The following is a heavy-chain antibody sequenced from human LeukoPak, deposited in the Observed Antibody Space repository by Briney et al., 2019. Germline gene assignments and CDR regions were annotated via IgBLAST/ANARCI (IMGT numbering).Heavy chain of an antibody. V-gene: IGHV4-30-2*01. Sequence: SETLSLTCTVSGGSISSGGYYWSWIRQPPGKGLEWIGYIYHSGSTYYNPSLKSRVTISVDRSKNQFSLKLSSVTAADTAVYYCARTSYSGYEPSRFDYWGQGTLVTVSS. D-gene: IGHD5-12*01. CDR3: ARTSYSGYEPSRFDY. CDR1: GGSISSGGYY. CDR2: IYHSGST. J-gene: IGHJ4*02.